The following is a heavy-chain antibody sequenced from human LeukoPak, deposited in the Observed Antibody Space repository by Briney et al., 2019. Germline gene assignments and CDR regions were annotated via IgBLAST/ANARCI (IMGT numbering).Heavy chain of an antibody. CDR1: GYSFTSYW. V-gene: IGHV5-51*01. J-gene: IGHJ4*02. CDR2: IYPGDSDT. D-gene: IGHD3-22*01. Sequence: GESLKISCKGSGYSFTSYWIGWVRQMPGKCLEWMGIIYPGDSDTRYSPSFQGQVTISADKSISTAYLQWSSLKASDTAMYYCARHDHYYDSSGPLMCIPDYWGQGTLVTVSS. CDR3: ARHDHYYDSSGPLMCIPDY.